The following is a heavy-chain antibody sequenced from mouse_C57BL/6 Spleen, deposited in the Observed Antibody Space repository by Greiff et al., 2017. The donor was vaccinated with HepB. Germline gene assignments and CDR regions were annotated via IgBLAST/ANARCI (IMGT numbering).Heavy chain of an antibody. CDR2: IYPGSGST. V-gene: IGHV1-55*01. D-gene: IGHD2-5*01. CDR1: GYTFTSYW. CDR3: ARRGRYLLYSNYFDY. Sequence: VKLQQPGAELVKPGASVKMSCKASGYTFTSYWITWVKQRPGQGLEWIGGIYPGSGSTNYNEKFKSKATLTVDTSSSTAYMQLSSLTSEDSAVYYCARRGRYLLYSNYFDYWGQGTTLTVSS. J-gene: IGHJ2*01.